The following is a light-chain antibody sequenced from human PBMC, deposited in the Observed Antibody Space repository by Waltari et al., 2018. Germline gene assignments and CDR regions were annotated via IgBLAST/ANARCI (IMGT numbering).Light chain of an antibody. J-gene: IGKJ2*01. Sequence: EIVLTQSPATLSLSPGERATLSCRASQSVSSNLGLYQQKPGLAPRLLIFDASNRATGIPARFSGSGSGTDFTLTISSLEPEDFAVYYCQQRGSWPRTFGQGTKLEIK. CDR2: DAS. V-gene: IGKV3-11*01. CDR1: QSVSSN. CDR3: QQRGSWPRT.